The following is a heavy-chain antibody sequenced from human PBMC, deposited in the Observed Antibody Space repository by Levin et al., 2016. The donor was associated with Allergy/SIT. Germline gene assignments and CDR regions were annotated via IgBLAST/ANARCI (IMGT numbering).Heavy chain of an antibody. V-gene: IGHV3-7*01. CDR2: IKQDGSEK. D-gene: IGHD2-2*01. CDR3: ARNIVVVPAAIEYSGYVLYYFDY. J-gene: IGHJ4*02. Sequence: VRQAPGKGLEWVANIKQDGSEKYYVDSVKGRFTISRDNAKNSLYLQMNSLRAEDTAVYYCARNIVVVPAAIEYSGYVLYYFDYWGQGTLVTVSS.